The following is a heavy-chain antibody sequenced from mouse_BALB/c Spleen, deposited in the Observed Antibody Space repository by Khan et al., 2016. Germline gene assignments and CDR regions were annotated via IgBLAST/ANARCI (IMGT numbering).Heavy chain of an antibody. J-gene: IGHJ1*01. CDR3: ARRVRWYFDV. CDR2: KKTETDEP. D-gene: IGHD2-14*01. Sequence: QIQLVQSGPELKKPGETVKISCKASGCIFTDYSIHWVKQTPGKGLKWMGWKKTETDEPTYADDFKGRVAFSLETSATTAYLHINNLKNEDTATYFCARRVRWYFDVWGAGTTVTVSS. CDR1: GCIFTDYS. V-gene: IGHV9-2-1*01.